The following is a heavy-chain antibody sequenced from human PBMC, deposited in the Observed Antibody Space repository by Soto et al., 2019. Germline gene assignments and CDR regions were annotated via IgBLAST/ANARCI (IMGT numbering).Heavy chain of an antibody. CDR1: GCTFPHYG. Sequence: SVPVSFQASGCTFPHYGIRGVGPAPAQQLAWMGWISAYNGNTNYAQKLQGRVTMTTDTSKSTAYMELRSLRSDDTAVDDCARASLGKEGRASPPVTWFEPRGQRNLGTVS. V-gene: IGHV1-18*04. CDR3: ARASLGKEGRASPPVTWFEP. CDR2: ISAYNGNT. D-gene: IGHD2-15*01. J-gene: IGHJ5*01.